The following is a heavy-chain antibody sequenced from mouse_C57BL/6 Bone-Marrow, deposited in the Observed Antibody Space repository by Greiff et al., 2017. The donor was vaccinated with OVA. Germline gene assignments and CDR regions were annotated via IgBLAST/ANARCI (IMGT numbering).Heavy chain of an antibody. Sequence: ESGAELVRPGTSVKVSCKASGYAFTNYLIEWVKQRPGQGLEWIGVINTGSGGTNYNEKFKGKATLTADKSSSTAYMQLSSLTSEDSAVYFCARWGTTVVAYYAMDYWGQGTSVTVSS. J-gene: IGHJ4*01. D-gene: IGHD1-1*01. CDR1: GYAFTNYL. CDR2: INTGSGGT. CDR3: ARWGTTVVAYYAMDY. V-gene: IGHV1-54*01.